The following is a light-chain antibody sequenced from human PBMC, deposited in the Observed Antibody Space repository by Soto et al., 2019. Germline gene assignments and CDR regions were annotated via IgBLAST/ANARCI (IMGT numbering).Light chain of an antibody. CDR2: SNY. CDR3: SAWDSSLNRHV. V-gene: IGLV1-44*01. Sequence: QSVLTQPPSASGTPGQRVTISCSGSSSNIGSKTVNWYQQLPGTAPKLLIYSNYQRPSGVPDRFSGSKSGTSASLAISGLQSEDEADYYCSAWDSSLNRHVFGTGTEVTVL. CDR1: SSNIGSKT. J-gene: IGLJ1*01.